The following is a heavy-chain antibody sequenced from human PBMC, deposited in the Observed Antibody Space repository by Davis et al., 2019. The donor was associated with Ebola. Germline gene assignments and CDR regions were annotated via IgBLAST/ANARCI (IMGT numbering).Heavy chain of an antibody. CDR2: IYYSGST. V-gene: IGHV4-39*07. Sequence: PSETLSLTCTVSGGSISSSSYYWGWIRQPPGKGLEWIGSIYYSGSTYYNPSLKSRVTISVDTSKNQFSLKLSSVTAADTAVYYCARPRTGTTPRFDYWGQRTLVTVSS. D-gene: IGHD1-7*01. J-gene: IGHJ4*02. CDR3: ARPRTGTTPRFDY. CDR1: GGSISSSSYY.